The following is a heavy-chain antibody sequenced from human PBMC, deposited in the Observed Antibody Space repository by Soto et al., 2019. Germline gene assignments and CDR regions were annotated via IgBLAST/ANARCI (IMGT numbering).Heavy chain of an antibody. CDR2: IYYSGST. CDR3: ARHVIAVAGPFDY. CDR1: GGSISSYY. V-gene: IGHV4-59*08. Sequence: QVQLQESGPGLVKPSETLSLTCTVSGGSISSYYWSWIRQPPGKGLEWIGYIYYSGSTNYNPSLKSRVTIPVDTSKNQFSLKLSSVTAADTAVYYCARHVIAVAGPFDYWGQGSRVTVSS. D-gene: IGHD6-19*01. J-gene: IGHJ4*02.